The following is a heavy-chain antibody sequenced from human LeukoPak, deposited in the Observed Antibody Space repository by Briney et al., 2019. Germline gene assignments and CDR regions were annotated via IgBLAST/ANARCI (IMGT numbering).Heavy chain of an antibody. D-gene: IGHD3-16*01. CDR1: GGSFSNYY. Sequence: PSETLSLTCAVYGGSFSNYYWSWIRQPPGKGLEWIGYIYYSGSTNYNPSLKSRVTISVDTSKNQFSLRLSSVTAADTAVYYCARTPRGEFSDYWGQGTMVTVSS. CDR2: IYYSGST. J-gene: IGHJ4*02. V-gene: IGHV4-59*01. CDR3: ARTPRGEFSDY.